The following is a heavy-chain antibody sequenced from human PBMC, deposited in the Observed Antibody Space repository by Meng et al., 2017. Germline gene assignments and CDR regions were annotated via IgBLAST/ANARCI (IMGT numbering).Heavy chain of an antibody. CDR1: GFTFSSYA. D-gene: IGHD2-2*02. J-gene: IGHJ5*02. CDR3: AKSIVLAAIFWFDP. V-gene: IGHV3-23*02. Sequence: GEALKISCAAPGFTFSSYAMSWVRQAPGKGLEWGLAISGSGGSTYYEDSVKGRFTISRENSKNTLYLQMNSLGAEDKAVYYCAKSIVLAAIFWFDPWGQGTLVTVSS. CDR2: ISGSGGST.